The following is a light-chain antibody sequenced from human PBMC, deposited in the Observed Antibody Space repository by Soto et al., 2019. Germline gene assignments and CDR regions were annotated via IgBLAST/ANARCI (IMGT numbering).Light chain of an antibody. J-gene: IGLJ1*01. V-gene: IGLV2-14*01. Sequence: QSVLTQPASVSGSPGQPITISFTGTSSDVVSFVSVAWYQHNPGKAPKLMIYDVSNRPSGVSSRFSGSKSVNTASLSISGLQTEDEANYYCSSFTTTSTLVFGTGTKVTVL. CDR1: SSDVVSFVS. CDR2: DVS. CDR3: SSFTTTSTLV.